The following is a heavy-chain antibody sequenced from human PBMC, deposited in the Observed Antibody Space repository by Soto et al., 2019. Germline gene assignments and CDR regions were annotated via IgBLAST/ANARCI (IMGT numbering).Heavy chain of an antibody. D-gene: IGHD2-21*02. CDR3: ARDLWGYCGTDCYPLDV. CDR2: MYNTGST. J-gene: IGHJ6*02. Sequence: SETLSLTCTVSGGSISGDYWSWIRQPPGKGLEWIGYMYNTGSTVYNPSFKSRVTISVDTSKNQFFLKLNSVTAADTAVYYCARDLWGYCGTDCYPLDVWGQGTTVTVSS. CDR1: GGSISGDY. V-gene: IGHV4-59*01.